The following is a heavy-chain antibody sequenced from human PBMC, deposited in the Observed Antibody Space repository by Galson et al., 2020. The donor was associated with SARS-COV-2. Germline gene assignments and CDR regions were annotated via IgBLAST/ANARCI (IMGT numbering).Heavy chain of an antibody. CDR2: ISSSSSYI. CDR1: GFTFSSYS. CDR3: ARVRLVVAAPLNYYYYMDV. Sequence: GGSLRLSCADSGFTFSSYSMNWVRQAPGKGLEWVSSISSSSSYIYYADSVKGRFTISRDNAKNSLYLQMNSLRAEDTAVYYCARVRLVVAAPLNYYYYMDVWGKGTTVTVSS. D-gene: IGHD2-15*01. V-gene: IGHV3-21*01. J-gene: IGHJ6*03.